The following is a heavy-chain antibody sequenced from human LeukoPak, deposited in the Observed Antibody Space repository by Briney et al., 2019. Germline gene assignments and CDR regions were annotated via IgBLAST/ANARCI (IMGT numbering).Heavy chain of an antibody. CDR3: AGGIGYATSPADH. Sequence: PSETLSLTCTVSGGSMKNYYWSWIRQPPGKGLEWIGYIHDTRGTNYNPYLKSRVTMSLDTSKNHFSLSLNSVTAADTAVYFCAGGIGYATSPADHLGQGTLVIVSS. CDR1: GGSMKNYY. D-gene: IGHD6-13*01. J-gene: IGHJ5*02. CDR2: IHDTRGT. V-gene: IGHV4-59*01.